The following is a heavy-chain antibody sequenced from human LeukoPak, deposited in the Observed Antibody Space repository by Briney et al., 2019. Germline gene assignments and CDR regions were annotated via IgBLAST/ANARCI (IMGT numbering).Heavy chain of an antibody. D-gene: IGHD1-26*01. Sequence: SETLSLTCTVSGGSIRGYYWNWIRQPAGKGLECIGRISASGTTNDNPSLNSRVTMSVDTSKNQFSLRLTSVTAADTAMYYCARESGAFSPFGFWGQGTLVTVSS. CDR3: ARESGAFSPFGF. J-gene: IGHJ1*01. CDR1: GGSIRGYY. CDR2: ISASGTT. V-gene: IGHV4-4*07.